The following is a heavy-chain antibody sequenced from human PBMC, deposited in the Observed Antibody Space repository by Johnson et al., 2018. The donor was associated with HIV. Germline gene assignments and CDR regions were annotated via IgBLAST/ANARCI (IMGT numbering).Heavy chain of an antibody. J-gene: IGHJ3*02. D-gene: IGHD3-10*01. Sequence: QVQLVESGGGVVRPGGSLRLSCAASGFTFSSHAMHWVRQAPGKGLEWVAVISYDGSNKYYADSVKGRFTISRDNSKNTLYLQMNSLRAGDSAVYYCARVGGSWMLDAFDIWGQGTVVTVSS. CDR1: GFTFSSHA. CDR3: ARVGGSWMLDAFDI. V-gene: IGHV3-30*04. CDR2: ISYDGSNK.